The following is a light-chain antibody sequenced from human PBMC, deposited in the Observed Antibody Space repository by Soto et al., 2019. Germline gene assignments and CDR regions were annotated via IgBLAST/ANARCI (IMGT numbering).Light chain of an antibody. CDR3: QHQGT. V-gene: IGKV3-20*01. Sequence: IVLTQSPGTLSLSPGERATLSCRASQSVGMRYLAWYQQKPGQAPRLLIYDTSNRPSDIPDRFSGSGSETDFTLTISRLVPEDLAVYYCQHQGTFGGGTKVEIK. J-gene: IGKJ4*01. CDR1: QSVGMRY. CDR2: DTS.